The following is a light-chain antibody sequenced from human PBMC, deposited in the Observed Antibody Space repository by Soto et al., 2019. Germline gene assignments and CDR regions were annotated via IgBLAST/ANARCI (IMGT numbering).Light chain of an antibody. V-gene: IGKV3-15*01. CDR3: QQYNNGPSWT. J-gene: IGKJ1*01. CDR2: GAS. Sequence: EIVMTQSPATLSVSPGERATLSCRASQSITSNLAWYQQKPGQAPRLLIYGASTMATGIPARFSGSGSGTEFTLTISSRLSEDFAIYYCQQYNNGPSWTFGQGTKVEIK. CDR1: QSITSN.